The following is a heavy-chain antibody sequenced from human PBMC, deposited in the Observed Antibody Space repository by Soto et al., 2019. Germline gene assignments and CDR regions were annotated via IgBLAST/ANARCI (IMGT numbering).Heavy chain of an antibody. CDR1: GGSSSSYY. CDR3: TRSVFP. Sequence: PSETLSLTCTVSGGSSSSYYLSWIRQHPGKGLEWIGYIYYSGSTNYNPSLKSRVTISVDTSKNRFSLKLTSVTAADTAVYYCTRSVFPWGQGSLVTVSS. V-gene: IGHV4-59*12. J-gene: IGHJ5*02. CDR2: IYYSGST.